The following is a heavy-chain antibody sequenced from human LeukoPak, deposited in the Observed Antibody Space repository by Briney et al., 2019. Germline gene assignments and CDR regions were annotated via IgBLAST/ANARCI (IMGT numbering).Heavy chain of an antibody. CDR1: GFTFSSYW. Sequence: GGSLRLSCVASGFTFSSYWMHWVRQAPGKGLVWVSRINSDGSSTSYADSVKGRFTISRDNAKNTLYLQMNSLRAEDTAVYYCARGAVLRYFDWLPGGYWGQGTLVTVSS. CDR3: ARGAVLRYFDWLPGGY. V-gene: IGHV3-74*01. CDR2: INSDGSST. J-gene: IGHJ4*02. D-gene: IGHD3-9*01.